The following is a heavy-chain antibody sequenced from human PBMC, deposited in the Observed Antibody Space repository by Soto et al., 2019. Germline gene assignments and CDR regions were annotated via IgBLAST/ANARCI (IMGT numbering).Heavy chain of an antibody. CDR3: ARDWAATAVTVAGSILDN. D-gene: IGHD6-19*01. Sequence: ASVKVSCKASGYTFISYGFPWVRQAPGQGLEWMGWISAYNGNTNSAQKLQGRVTMTTDTSTSTAYMELRSLRSDDTAVYYCARDWAATAVTVAGSILDNWGQG. V-gene: IGHV1-18*01. CDR1: GYTFISYG. CDR2: ISAYNGNT. J-gene: IGHJ4*02.